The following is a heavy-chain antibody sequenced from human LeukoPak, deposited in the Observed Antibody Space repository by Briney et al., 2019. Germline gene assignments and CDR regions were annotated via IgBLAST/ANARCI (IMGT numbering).Heavy chain of an antibody. J-gene: IGHJ4*02. CDR1: GGSISSSSYY. D-gene: IGHD3-10*01. Sequence: SETLSLTCTGSGGSISSSSYYWGWIRQPPGKGLEWIGSIYYSGSTYYNPSLKSRVTISVDTSKNQFSLKLSSVTAADTAVYYCARGYGSGFAYWGQGTLVTVSS. CDR2: IYYSGST. V-gene: IGHV4-39*01. CDR3: ARGYGSGFAY.